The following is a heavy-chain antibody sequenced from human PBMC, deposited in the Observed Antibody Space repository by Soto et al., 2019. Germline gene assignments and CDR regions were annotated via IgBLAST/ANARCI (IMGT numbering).Heavy chain of an antibody. D-gene: IGHD5-18*01. J-gene: IGHJ4*02. CDR2: IYFTGYT. CDR1: GASFTNDGSY. Sequence: SETLSLTCTVSGASFTNDGSYWSWIRQHPGQGLEWIGYIYFTGYTYYTPSLKSRVAFSIETSKRQFSLRLTSVTAADTAIYYCARSVNTALVRGIDSWGQGTLVTVSS. V-gene: IGHV4-31*03. CDR3: ARSVNTALVRGIDS.